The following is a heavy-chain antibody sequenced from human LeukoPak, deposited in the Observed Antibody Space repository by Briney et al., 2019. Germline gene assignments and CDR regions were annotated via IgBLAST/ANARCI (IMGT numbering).Heavy chain of an antibody. D-gene: IGHD3-10*01. CDR1: GGSISSYY. CDR3: ARSASRGGPRAFDI. Sequence: KPSETLSLTCTVSGGSISSYYWSWIRQPPGKGLEWIGYIYYSGSTNYNPSLKSRVTISVDTSKNQFSLKLSSVTAADTAVHYCARSASRGGPRAFDIWGQGTMVTVSS. J-gene: IGHJ3*02. V-gene: IGHV4-59*01. CDR2: IYYSGST.